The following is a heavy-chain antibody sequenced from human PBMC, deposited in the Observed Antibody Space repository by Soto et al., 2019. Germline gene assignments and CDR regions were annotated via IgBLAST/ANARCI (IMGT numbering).Heavy chain of an antibody. CDR2: IYYSGST. Sequence: PSETLSLTCTVSGGSISSSSYYWGWIRQPPGKGLEWIGSIYYSGSTYYNPSLKSRVTISVDTSKNQSSLKLSSVTAADTAVYYCARHESYLPGYYYYYMDVWGKGTTVTVSS. CDR3: ARHESYLPGYYYYYMDV. J-gene: IGHJ6*03. CDR1: GGSISSSSYY. V-gene: IGHV4-39*01. D-gene: IGHD3-16*02.